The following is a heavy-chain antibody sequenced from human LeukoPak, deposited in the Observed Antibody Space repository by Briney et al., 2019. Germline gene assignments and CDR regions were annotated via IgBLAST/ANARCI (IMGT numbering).Heavy chain of an antibody. CDR3: ARDATQIQVWFDGYSDH. CDR1: GFTFNTYG. J-gene: IGHJ4*02. D-gene: IGHD2-21*01. V-gene: IGHV3-33*01. CDR2: IWHDGSNT. Sequence: QTGGSLRLSCAASGFTFNTYGMNWVRQAPGKGLEWVAVIWHDGSNTHYADSVKGRFTISRDNSKNTLYLQMNSLRAEDTAVYYCARDATQIQVWFDGYSDHWGQGTLVTVSS.